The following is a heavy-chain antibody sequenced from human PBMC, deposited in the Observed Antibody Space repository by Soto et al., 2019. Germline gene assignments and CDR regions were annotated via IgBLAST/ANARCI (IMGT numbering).Heavy chain of an antibody. CDR3: AIKPYTVTRPIDY. Sequence: GGSLRLSCAASGFTFSSYAMSWVRQAPGKGLEWVSAISGSGGSTYYADSVKGRFTISKDNSKNTLYLQMNSLRAEDTAVYYCAIKPYTVTRPIDYWGQGTLVTVSS. CDR1: GFTFSSYA. J-gene: IGHJ4*02. V-gene: IGHV3-23*01. D-gene: IGHD4-17*01. CDR2: ISGSGGST.